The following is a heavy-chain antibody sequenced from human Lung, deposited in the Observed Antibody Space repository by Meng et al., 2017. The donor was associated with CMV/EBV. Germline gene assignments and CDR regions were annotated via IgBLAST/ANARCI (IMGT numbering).Heavy chain of an antibody. CDR3: ARGISGGCSD. Sequence: QVQLQQSGPGLVKPSQTLSLTCAIAGDIVSSNRAAWHWIRESPSRGLEWLGRTYYRSKWYHEYAVSVKSRITISPDTPKNQFSLQQNSMTPEDTAVYYCARGISGGCSDWGQGTLVTVSS. V-gene: IGHV6-1*01. D-gene: IGHD6-19*01. CDR1: GDIVSSNRAA. CDR2: TYYRSKWYH. J-gene: IGHJ4*02.